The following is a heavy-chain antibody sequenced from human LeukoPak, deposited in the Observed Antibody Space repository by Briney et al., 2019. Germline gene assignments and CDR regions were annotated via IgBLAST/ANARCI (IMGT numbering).Heavy chain of an antibody. CDR3: AKDSSSWYYFDY. CDR1: GFTFDDYA. V-gene: IGHV3-9*01. J-gene: IGHJ4*02. CDR2: ISWNSGSI. Sequence: GGSLRLSCAASGFTFDDYAMHWVRQAPGKGLEWVSGISWNSGSIGYADSVKGRFTISRDNAKNSLYLQMNSLRAEDTALYYCAKDSSSWYYFDYWGQGTLVTVSS. D-gene: IGHD6-13*01.